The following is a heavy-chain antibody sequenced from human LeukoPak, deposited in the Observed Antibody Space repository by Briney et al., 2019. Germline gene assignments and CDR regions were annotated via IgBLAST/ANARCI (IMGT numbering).Heavy chain of an antibody. J-gene: IGHJ6*03. V-gene: IGHV4-4*07. CDR1: GGSISNYY. CDR3: ARDRPDGYSHGHYYYYMDV. D-gene: IGHD5-18*01. CDR2: LYSNGKT. Sequence: SETLSLLCTVSGGSISNYYWIWLRQPTGKGLEWIGRLYSNGKTNKNPSLQSRLTMSLDTSTNQFSLKLTSVTAADTAIYYCARDRPDGYSHGHYYYYMDVWGKGTTVTVS.